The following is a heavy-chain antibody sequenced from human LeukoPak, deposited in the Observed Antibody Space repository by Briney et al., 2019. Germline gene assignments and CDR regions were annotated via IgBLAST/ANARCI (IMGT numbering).Heavy chain of an antibody. V-gene: IGHV3-30*04. CDR1: GFTFSSYA. CDR3: ARDYIVGATPYFDY. CDR2: ISYDGSNK. Sequence: PGGALRLSCAASGFTFSSYAMHWIRQAPGKGLEGVAVISYDGSNKYYADSVKGRFTISRDNSKNTLYLQMNSLRAEDTAVYYCARDYIVGATPYFDYWGQGTLVTVSS. J-gene: IGHJ4*02. D-gene: IGHD1-26*01.